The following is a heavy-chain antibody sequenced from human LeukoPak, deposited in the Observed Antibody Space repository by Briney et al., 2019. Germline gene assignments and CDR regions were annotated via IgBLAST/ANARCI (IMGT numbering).Heavy chain of an antibody. V-gene: IGHV4-39*07. J-gene: IGHJ4*02. D-gene: IGHD6-13*01. CDR1: GGSISSSSYY. Sequence: SSETLSLTCTVSGGSISSSSYYWGWIRQPPGKGLEWIGSIYYSGSTYYNPSLKSRVTISVDKSKNQFSLKLSSATAADTAVYYCARDGTSPIAAAGYFDYWGQGTLVTVSS. CDR3: ARDGTSPIAAAGYFDY. CDR2: IYYSGST.